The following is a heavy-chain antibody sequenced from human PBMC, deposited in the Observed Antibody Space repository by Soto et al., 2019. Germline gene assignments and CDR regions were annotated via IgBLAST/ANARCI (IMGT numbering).Heavy chain of an antibody. CDR3: AREIYDSSGYYAPFDY. D-gene: IGHD3-22*01. V-gene: IGHV3-48*01. J-gene: IGHJ4*02. CDR2: ISSSSSTI. CDR1: GFTFSSYS. Sequence: EVQLVESGGGLVQPGGSLRLSCAASGFTFSSYSMNWVRQAPGKGLEWVSYISSSSSTIYYADSVKGRFTISRDNAKNSLYLQMNSLGAEDTAVYYCAREIYDSSGYYAPFDYWGQGTLVTVSS.